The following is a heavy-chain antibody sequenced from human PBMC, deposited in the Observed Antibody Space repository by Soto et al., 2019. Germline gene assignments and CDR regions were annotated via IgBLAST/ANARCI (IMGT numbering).Heavy chain of an antibody. Sequence: GASVKVSCKASGYTFTSYGISWLRQAPGQGLEWMGWISAYNGNTNYAQKLQGRVTMTTDTSTSTAYMELRSLRSDDTAVYYCARAYDFWSGLDYYYGMDVWGQGTTVTVSS. V-gene: IGHV1-18*01. CDR1: GYTFTSYG. J-gene: IGHJ6*02. CDR2: ISAYNGNT. D-gene: IGHD3-3*01. CDR3: ARAYDFWSGLDYYYGMDV.